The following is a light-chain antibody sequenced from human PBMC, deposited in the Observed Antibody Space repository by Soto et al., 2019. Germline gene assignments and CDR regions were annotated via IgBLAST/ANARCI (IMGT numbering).Light chain of an antibody. CDR1: SSDVGAYNY. CDR3: SSHAAHNNDV. CDR2: EVS. V-gene: IGLV2-8*01. Sequence: QSALTQPPSASGSVGQSVTISCTGTSSDVGAYNYVSWYQQHPGKAPKLMIYEVSKRPSGVPDRFSGPKSGYTASLTVSGLQAEDEADYYCSSHAAHNNDVFGTGTKVTVL. J-gene: IGLJ1*01.